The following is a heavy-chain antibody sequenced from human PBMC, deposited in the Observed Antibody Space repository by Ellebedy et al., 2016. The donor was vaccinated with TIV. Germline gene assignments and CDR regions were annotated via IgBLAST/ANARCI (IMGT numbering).Heavy chain of an antibody. Sequence: PGGSLRLSCAASGFTFSSYSMNCVRQAPGKGLKWVSSITSSSSYRFYADSVKGRFTISRDNAKNSMYLQMNSLRAEDTAVYYCVTEGGYCSGGSYRWFDYWGQGTLVTVSS. D-gene: IGHD2-15*01. CDR1: GFTFSSYS. CDR2: ITSSSSYR. CDR3: VTEGGYCSGGSYRWFDY. J-gene: IGHJ4*02. V-gene: IGHV3-21*01.